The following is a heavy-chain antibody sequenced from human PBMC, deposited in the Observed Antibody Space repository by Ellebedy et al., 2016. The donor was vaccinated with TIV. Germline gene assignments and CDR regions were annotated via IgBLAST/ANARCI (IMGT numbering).Heavy chain of an antibody. D-gene: IGHD4-23*01. Sequence: AASVKVSCKASGYTFTGYYLYWVRQAPGQGLEWMGWINPNSGATKYAQKSQGRVTMTRDTFISTAYMELSSLRSDDTAVYYCAREVNYGGDWGQGTMVTVSS. CDR2: INPNSGAT. V-gene: IGHV1-2*02. CDR1: GYTFTGYY. CDR3: AREVNYGGD. J-gene: IGHJ3*01.